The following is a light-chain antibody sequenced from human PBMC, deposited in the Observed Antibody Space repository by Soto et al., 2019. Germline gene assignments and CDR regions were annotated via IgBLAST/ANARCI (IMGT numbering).Light chain of an antibody. CDR1: QSVRSNY. CDR2: GAS. CDR3: QQYGSSPWT. Sequence: EIVVTQSPGTLSLSPGERATLSCRASQSVRSNYLAWYQQRPGQAPRLLIYGASSRDTGITDRFSGGGSGTDFTLTISRLEPADFAVYYCQQYGSSPWTFGQGTKVEIK. J-gene: IGKJ1*01. V-gene: IGKV3-20*01.